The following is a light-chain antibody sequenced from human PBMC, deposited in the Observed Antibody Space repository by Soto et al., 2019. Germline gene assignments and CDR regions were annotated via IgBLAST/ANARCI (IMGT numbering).Light chain of an antibody. J-gene: IGLJ1*01. Sequence: QSALTQPPSASGSPGQSVTISCTGTSSDVGGYDYDSWYQQHPGKAPKLMIYEVINRPSGVSNRFSGSKSGNTASLTISGLQAEDEADYYCSSYTTTTLEVFGTGTKVTVL. CDR1: SSDVGGYDY. V-gene: IGLV2-14*01. CDR2: EVI. CDR3: SSYTTTTLEV.